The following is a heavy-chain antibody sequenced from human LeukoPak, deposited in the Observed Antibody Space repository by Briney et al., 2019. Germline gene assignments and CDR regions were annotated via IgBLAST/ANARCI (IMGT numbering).Heavy chain of an antibody. CDR1: GGSFSGYY. J-gene: IGHJ5*02. CDR3: AIEWAYYYGSGSRPFDP. D-gene: IGHD3-10*01. V-gene: IGHV4-34*01. Sequence: SETLSLTCAVYGGSFSGYYWSWIRQPPGKGLEWIGEINHSGSTNYNPSLKSRVAISVDTSKNQFSLKLSSVTAAATAVYYCAIEWAYYYGSGSRPFDPWGPGTLVTVSS. CDR2: INHSGST.